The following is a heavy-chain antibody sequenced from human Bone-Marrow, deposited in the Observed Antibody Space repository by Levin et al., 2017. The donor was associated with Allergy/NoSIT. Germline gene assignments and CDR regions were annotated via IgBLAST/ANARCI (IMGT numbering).Heavy chain of an antibody. D-gene: IGHD1-26*01. Sequence: GSLRLSCTVSGGSISSYYWSWIRQPAGKGLEWIGRIYTSGSTNYNPSLKSRVTMSVDTSKNQFSLKLSSVTAADTAVYYCSGWTEGGSLHYYYYGMDVWGQGTTVTVSS. CDR1: GGSISSYY. V-gene: IGHV4-4*07. CDR2: IYTSGST. CDR3: SGWTEGGSLHYYYYGMDV. J-gene: IGHJ6*02.